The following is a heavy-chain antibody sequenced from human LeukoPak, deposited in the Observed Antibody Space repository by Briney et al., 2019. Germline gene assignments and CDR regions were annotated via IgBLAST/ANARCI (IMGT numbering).Heavy chain of an antibody. Sequence: SVKVSCKASGGTFSSYAISWVRQAPGQGLEWMGGIIPIFGTANYAQKFQGRVTITADKPTSTAYMELSSLRSEDTAVYYCARAFGWLLQDYYYYGMGVWGKGTTVTVSS. D-gene: IGHD3-22*01. J-gene: IGHJ6*04. CDR1: GGTFSSYA. V-gene: IGHV1-69*06. CDR2: IIPIFGTA. CDR3: ARAFGWLLQDYYYYGMGV.